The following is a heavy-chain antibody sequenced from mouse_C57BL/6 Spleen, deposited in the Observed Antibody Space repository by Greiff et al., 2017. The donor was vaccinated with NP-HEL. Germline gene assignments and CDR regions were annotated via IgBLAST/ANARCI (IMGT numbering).Heavy chain of an antibody. V-gene: IGHV5-4*03. CDR1: GFTFSSYA. CDR3: ARRNWDRGYFDV. CDR2: LSDGGSYT. J-gene: IGHJ1*03. D-gene: IGHD4-1*01. Sequence: EVKLVESGGGLVKPGGSLKLSCAASGFTFSSYAMSWVRQTPEKRLAWVATLSDGGSYTYYPDNVKGRFTISRDNAKNNLYLQMSHLKSEDTAMYYCARRNWDRGYFDVWGTGTTVTVSS.